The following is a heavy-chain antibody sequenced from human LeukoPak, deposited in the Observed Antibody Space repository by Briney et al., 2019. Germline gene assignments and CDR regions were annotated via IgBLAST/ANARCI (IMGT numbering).Heavy chain of an antibody. CDR3: ARDSPYDSSGYYYGY. J-gene: IGHJ4*02. V-gene: IGHV3-21*01. Sequence: GGSLRLSCAASGFTFSSYSMNWVRQAPGKGLEWVSSISSSSSYIYYADSVKGRFTISRDNAKNSLYLQMNSLGAEDTAVYYCARDSPYDSSGYYYGYWGQGTLVTVSS. CDR2: ISSSSSYI. CDR1: GFTFSSYS. D-gene: IGHD3-22*01.